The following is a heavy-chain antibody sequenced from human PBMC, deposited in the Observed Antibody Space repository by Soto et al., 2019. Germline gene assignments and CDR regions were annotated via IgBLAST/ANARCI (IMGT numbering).Heavy chain of an antibody. CDR2: IGTAGDT. J-gene: IGHJ4*02. CDR1: GFTFSSYD. Sequence: GGSLRLSCAASGFTFSSYDMHWVRQATGKGLEWVSAIGTAGDTYYPGSVKGRFTISRENAKNSLYLQMNSLRAGDTAVYYCARGALVWFGESNYFDYWGQGTLVTVSS. D-gene: IGHD3-10*01. CDR3: ARGALVWFGESNYFDY. V-gene: IGHV3-13*01.